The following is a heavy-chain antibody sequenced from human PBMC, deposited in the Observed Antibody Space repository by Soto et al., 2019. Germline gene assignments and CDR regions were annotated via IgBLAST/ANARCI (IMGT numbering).Heavy chain of an antibody. CDR3: ARVGGFGATTIDY. CDR2: IYYDGST. CDR1: GASIRSRTFY. V-gene: IGHV4-39*01. Sequence: PSETLSLTCSVSGASIRSRTFYWGWIRQPPGKGLESIANIYYDGSTYYNPSLKSRVTISVDTSKNQFSLKLSSVTAADTAVYYCARVGGFGATTIDYWGQGTLVTVSS. J-gene: IGHJ4*02. D-gene: IGHD3-10*01.